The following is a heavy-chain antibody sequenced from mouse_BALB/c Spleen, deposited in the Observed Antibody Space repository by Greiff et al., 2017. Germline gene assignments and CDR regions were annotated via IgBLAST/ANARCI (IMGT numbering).Heavy chain of an antibody. CDR3: ARDSHYYGYGFAY. CDR1: GFSLTSYG. D-gene: IGHD1-2*01. V-gene: IGHV2-9*02. CDR2: IWAGGST. J-gene: IGHJ3*01. Sequence: VQVVESGPGLVAPSQSLSITCTVSGFSLTSYGVHWVRQPPGKGLEWLGVIWAGGSTNYNSALMSRLSISKDNSKSQVFLKMNSLQTDDTAMYYCARDSHYYGYGFAYWGQGTLVTVSA.